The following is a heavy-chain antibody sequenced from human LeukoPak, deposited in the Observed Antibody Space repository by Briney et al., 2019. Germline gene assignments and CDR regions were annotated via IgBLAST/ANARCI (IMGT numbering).Heavy chain of an antibody. D-gene: IGHD3-22*01. J-gene: IGHJ4*02. CDR1: GGSISSYY. Sequence: SETLSLTCTVSGGSISSYYWSWIRQPPGKGLEWIGYIYYSGSTNYNPSLKSRVTISVDTSKNQFSLKLSTVTAADTAVYYCARTYYYDSSGYHFDYWGQGTLVTVSS. CDR3: ARTYYYDSSGYHFDY. CDR2: IYYSGST. V-gene: IGHV4-59*08.